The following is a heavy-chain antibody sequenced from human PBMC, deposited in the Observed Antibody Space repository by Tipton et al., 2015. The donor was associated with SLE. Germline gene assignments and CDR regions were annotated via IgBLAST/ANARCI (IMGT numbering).Heavy chain of an antibody. D-gene: IGHD3-3*01. CDR3: ARDYYDFWRGYSYYMDV. V-gene: IGHV4-31*03. CDR2: IYFSGST. CDR1: GGSISSGGHY. Sequence: TLSLTCTVSGGSISSGGHYWTWIRQHPGKGLEFIAFIYFSGSTYYNPSLKSRVTISLDTSKNQFSLKLSSVTAADTAVYYCARDYYDFWRGYSYYMDVWGKGTTVTVSS. J-gene: IGHJ6*03.